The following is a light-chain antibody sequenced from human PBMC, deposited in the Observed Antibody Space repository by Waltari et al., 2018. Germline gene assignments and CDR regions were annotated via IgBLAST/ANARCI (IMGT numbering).Light chain of an antibody. CDR2: EVN. Sequence: QSALTQPAPVSGSPGQSITISCTGCSGDVCGYHSVSWYQQYPGQVPKIMIYEVNNRPSGVSSRFSGSKSGNTASLTISGLQADDEADYYCSSFTSRHLYVFGTGTAVTVL. V-gene: IGLV2-14*01. J-gene: IGLJ1*01. CDR1: SGDVCGYHS. CDR3: SSFTSRHLYV.